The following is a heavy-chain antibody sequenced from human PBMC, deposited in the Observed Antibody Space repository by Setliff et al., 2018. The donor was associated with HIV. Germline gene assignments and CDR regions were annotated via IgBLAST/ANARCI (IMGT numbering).Heavy chain of an antibody. CDR1: GGNFRSYG. V-gene: IGHV1-69*10. CDR2: IIPMYGVP. CDR3: ARNPEMAAVNYFYYYMEV. Sequence: ASVKVSCKASGGNFRSYGISWVRQAPGQGLEWMGGIIPMYGVPKYAQKFQGRVTITADKSTNTAYMELSSLRSEDTAVYYCARNPEMAAVNYFYYYMEVWGKGTTVTVSS. J-gene: IGHJ6*03. D-gene: IGHD6-19*01.